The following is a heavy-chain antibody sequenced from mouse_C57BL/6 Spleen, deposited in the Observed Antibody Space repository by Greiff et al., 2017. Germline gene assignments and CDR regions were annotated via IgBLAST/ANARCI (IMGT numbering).Heavy chain of an antibody. D-gene: IGHD2-5*01. Sequence: QVQLQQSGAELVRPGTSVKVSCKASGYAFTNYLIEWVKQRPGPGLEWIGVINPGSGGTTYNEKFKGKATLTADKSSSTAYMQLSSLTSEDSAVYFCARGSNSIYAMDYWGQGTSVTVSS. CDR1: GYAFTNYL. V-gene: IGHV1-54*01. CDR3: ARGSNSIYAMDY. CDR2: INPGSGGT. J-gene: IGHJ4*01.